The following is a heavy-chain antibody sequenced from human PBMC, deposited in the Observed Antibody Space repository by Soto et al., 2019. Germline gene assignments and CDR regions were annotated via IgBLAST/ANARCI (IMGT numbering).Heavy chain of an antibody. J-gene: IGHJ4*02. CDR3: ARELTWLLRIFDY. CDR1: GGSFSGYY. Sequence: QVQLQQWGAGLLKPSETLSLTCAVYGGSFSGYYWSWIRQPPGKVLEWIGEINHSGSTNYNPSLKSRVTISVDTSKNQFSLKLSSVTAADTAVYYCARELTWLLRIFDYWGQGTLVTVSS. D-gene: IGHD1-1*01. V-gene: IGHV4-34*01. CDR2: INHSGST.